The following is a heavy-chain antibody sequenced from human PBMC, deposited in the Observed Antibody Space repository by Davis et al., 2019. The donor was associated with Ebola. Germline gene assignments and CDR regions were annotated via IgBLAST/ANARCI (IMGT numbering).Heavy chain of an antibody. Sequence: GESLKISCAASGFTFSSYWMSWVRQAPGKGLEWVGLIRSKNYDGTTENAASVKGRFTISRDDSKSIAYLQMNSLKAEDTAVYYCTRGLTGGQYYFDYWGQGTLVIVSS. J-gene: IGHJ4*02. V-gene: IGHV3-49*04. CDR1: GFTFSSYW. CDR3: TRGLTGGQYYFDY. CDR2: IRSKNYDGTT. D-gene: IGHD3-9*01.